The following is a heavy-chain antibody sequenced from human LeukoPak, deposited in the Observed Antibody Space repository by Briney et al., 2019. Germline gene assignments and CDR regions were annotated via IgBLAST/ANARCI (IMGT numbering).Heavy chain of an antibody. CDR1: GGSISSYY. CDR3: AKDRLRYFGGGLLDY. CDR2: ISGSGGST. D-gene: IGHD3-9*01. J-gene: IGHJ4*02. Sequence: PSETLSLTCTVSGGSISSYYWSWVRQAPGKGLEWVSAISGSGGSTYYADSVKGRFTISRDNSKNTLYLQMNSLRAEDTAVYYCAKDRLRYFGGGLLDYWGQGTLVTVSS. V-gene: IGHV3-23*01.